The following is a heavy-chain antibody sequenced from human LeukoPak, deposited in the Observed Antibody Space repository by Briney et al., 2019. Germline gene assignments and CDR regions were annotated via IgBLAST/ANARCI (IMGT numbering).Heavy chain of an antibody. D-gene: IGHD3-10*01. CDR1: SGSISSSSYY. V-gene: IGHV4-39*01. CDR3: ARHSSPYYYGSGSTINWFDP. Sequence: SETLSLTCTVSSGSISSSSYYWGWIRQPPGKGLEWIGSIYYSGSTYYNPSLKSRVTISVDTSKNQFSLKLSSVTAADTAVYYCARHSSPYYYGSGSTINWFDPWGQGTLVTVSS. CDR2: IYYSGST. J-gene: IGHJ5*02.